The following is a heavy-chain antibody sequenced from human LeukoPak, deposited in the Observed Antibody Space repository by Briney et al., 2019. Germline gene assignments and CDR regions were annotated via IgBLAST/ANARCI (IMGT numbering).Heavy chain of an antibody. CDR1: GGSISNYY. D-gene: IGHD1-26*01. V-gene: IGHV4-4*07. J-gene: IGHJ3*02. CDR2: FYTSGST. Sequence: SETLSLTCTVSGGSISNYYWSWIRQPAGKGLEWIGRFYTSGSTNQNPSLKSRVTMSVDTSTNQLSLKLSSVTAAETAVYYCALRGTYWGALDIWGQGTMVTVSS. CDR3: ALRGTYWGALDI.